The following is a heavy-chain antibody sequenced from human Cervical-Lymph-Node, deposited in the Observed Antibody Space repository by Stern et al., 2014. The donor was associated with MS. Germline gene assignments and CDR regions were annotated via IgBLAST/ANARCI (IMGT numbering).Heavy chain of an antibody. J-gene: IGHJ6*02. CDR3: ARPPPRRKWDDPNYGMDV. V-gene: IGHV5-51*03. CDR2: IYPDDSDI. Sequence: EVQLVESGAEVKKPGESLKISCKGSGYTFTNNWIAWVRQMPGKGLEWMGIIYPDDSDIRYSPSLQGQVTISADQSISTSYLHLSSLRAADSPVYYCARPPPRRKWDDPNYGMDVWGQGTTVTVSS. D-gene: IGHD1-1*01. CDR1: GYTFTNNW.